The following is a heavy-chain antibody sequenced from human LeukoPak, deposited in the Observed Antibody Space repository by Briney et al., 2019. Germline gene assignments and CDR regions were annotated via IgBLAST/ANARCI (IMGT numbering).Heavy chain of an antibody. J-gene: IGHJ4*02. V-gene: IGHV3-30*18. Sequence: GRSLRLSCAASGFTFSSYGMHWVRQAPGKGLEWVAVISYDGSNKYYADSVKGRFTISRDNSENTLYLQMNSLRAEDTAVYYCAKDREEVLWFGELFDYWGQGTLVTVSS. D-gene: IGHD3-10*01. CDR1: GFTFSSYG. CDR3: AKDREEVLWFGELFDY. CDR2: ISYDGSNK.